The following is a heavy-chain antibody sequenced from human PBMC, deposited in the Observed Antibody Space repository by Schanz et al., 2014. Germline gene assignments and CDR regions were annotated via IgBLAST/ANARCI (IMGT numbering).Heavy chain of an antibody. Sequence: QGQLVESGGEVKKPGASVKVSCKASGYIFIGYFIHWVRQAPGQGLEWMGWINPGSGDTKYSPKFQGRVTMTRDTSITTAYMELNRLTYADTAVYYCARDDGCSSGWGQGTLVTVSS. J-gene: IGHJ4*02. CDR1: GYIFIGYF. V-gene: IGHV1-2*02. CDR2: INPGSGDT. CDR3: ARDDGCSSG. D-gene: IGHD6-19*01.